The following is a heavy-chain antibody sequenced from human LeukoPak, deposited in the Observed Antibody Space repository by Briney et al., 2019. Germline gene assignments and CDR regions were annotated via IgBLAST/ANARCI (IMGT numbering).Heavy chain of an antibody. Sequence: PGGSLRLSCAASGFTFSSYTMNWVRQAPGKGLEWVSYISRSGSTIYYADSVKGRFTISRDNAKNSLYLLMSSLRAEDTAVYYCATLPLPGLAYWGQGTLVTVSS. CDR2: ISRSGSTI. D-gene: IGHD1-14*01. V-gene: IGHV3-48*04. J-gene: IGHJ4*02. CDR3: ATLPLPGLAY. CDR1: GFTFSSYT.